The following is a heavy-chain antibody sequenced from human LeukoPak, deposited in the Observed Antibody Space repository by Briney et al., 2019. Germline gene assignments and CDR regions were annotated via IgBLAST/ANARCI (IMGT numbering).Heavy chain of an antibody. CDR2: IIPIFGTA. CDR1: GGTLSSYA. CDR3: ARERPPYCSGGSCYQSVWFDP. Sequence: SVKVSCKASGGTLSSYAISWVRQAPGPGLEWMGGIIPIFGTANYAQKFQGRVTITADKATSTAYMELSSLRSEDTAVYYCARERPPYCSGGSCYQSVWFDPWGQGTLVTVSS. V-gene: IGHV1-69*06. J-gene: IGHJ5*02. D-gene: IGHD2-15*01.